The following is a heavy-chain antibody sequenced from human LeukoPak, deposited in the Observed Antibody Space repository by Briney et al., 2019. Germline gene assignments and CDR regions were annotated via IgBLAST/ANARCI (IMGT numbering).Heavy chain of an antibody. CDR2: VYYSGNT. J-gene: IGHJ4*02. D-gene: IGHD5-18*01. CDR1: GDSISSTNYY. CDR3: ARQTWIQLWFLDY. V-gene: IGHV4-39*01. Sequence: PSETLPLTCTVSGDSISSTNYYWDLIRQPPGKGLEWIGSVYYSGNTYYNPSLKSRVTISIDTSKNQFSLKLSSMTAADTAVYYCARQTWIQLWFLDYWGQGTLVTVSS.